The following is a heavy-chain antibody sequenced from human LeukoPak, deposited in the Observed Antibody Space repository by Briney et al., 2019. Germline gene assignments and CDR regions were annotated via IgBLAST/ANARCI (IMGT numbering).Heavy chain of an antibody. CDR3: ARSSYSSSSSV. D-gene: IGHD6-6*01. J-gene: IGHJ3*01. CDR2: INSDGSEG. V-gene: IGHV3-7*03. Sequence: GGSLRLSCAVSRFTFSGFWMSWSRQAPGKGLEWVACINSDGSEGYYADVVKGRFTISRDNAKNSLYLQINSLRAEDTAVYYCARSSYSSSSSVWGQGTMVTVSS. CDR1: RFTFSGFW.